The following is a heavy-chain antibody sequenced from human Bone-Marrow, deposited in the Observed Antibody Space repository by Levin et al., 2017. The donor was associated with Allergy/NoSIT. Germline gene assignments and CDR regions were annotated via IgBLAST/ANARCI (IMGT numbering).Heavy chain of an antibody. CDR3: ARAPGIAAAGTLFDI. CDR2: IIPILGIA. J-gene: IGHJ3*02. CDR1: GGTFSSYT. D-gene: IGHD6-13*01. V-gene: IGHV1-69*02. Sequence: ASVKVSCKASGGTFSSYTISWVRQAPGQGLEWMGRIIPILGIANYAQKFQGRVTITADKSTSTAYMELSSLRSEDTAVYYCARAPGIAAAGTLFDIWGQGTMVTVSS.